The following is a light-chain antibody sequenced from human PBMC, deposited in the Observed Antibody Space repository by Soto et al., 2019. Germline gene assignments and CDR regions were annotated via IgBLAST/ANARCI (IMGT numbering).Light chain of an antibody. CDR1: TSDVGAYNY. J-gene: IGLJ3*02. CDR2: QVS. CDR3: SSFTTITTWV. V-gene: IGLV2-14*01. Sequence: QSVLTQPASVSGSPGQSITISCTGTTSDVGAYNYVSWYQQHPGRAPKLLIYQVSNRPSGVSNRFSGSKSGNTAYLTISGLQAEDEADYYCSSFTTITTWVFGGGTKLTVL.